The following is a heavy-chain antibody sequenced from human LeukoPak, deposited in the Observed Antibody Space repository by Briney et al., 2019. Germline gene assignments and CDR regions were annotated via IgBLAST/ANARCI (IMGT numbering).Heavy chain of an antibody. D-gene: IGHD3-10*01. V-gene: IGHV4-30-2*01. CDR1: DGSISSGGYY. Sequence: SETLSLTCTVSDGSISSGGYYWSWIRQPPGKGLEWIGYIYHSGSTYYNPSLKSRVTISVDTSKNQFSLKLSSVTAADTAVYYCARYGLPHDAFDIWGQGTMVTVSS. CDR3: ARYGLPHDAFDI. CDR2: IYHSGST. J-gene: IGHJ3*02.